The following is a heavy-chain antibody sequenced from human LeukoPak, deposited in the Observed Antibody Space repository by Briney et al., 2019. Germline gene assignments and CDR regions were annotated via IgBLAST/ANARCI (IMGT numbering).Heavy chain of an antibody. D-gene: IGHD2/OR15-2a*01. J-gene: IGHJ5*02. CDR3: ARESTSRDDP. Sequence: ASVKVSCKVSGYTFTNYDISWVRQAPGQGLEWMGCINGYSGNTNYAQKFQGRVTMTTDISTSTAYMELRSLRSDDTAVYFCARESTSRDDPWGQGTLVTVSS. CDR1: GYTFTNYD. V-gene: IGHV1-18*01. CDR2: INGYSGNT.